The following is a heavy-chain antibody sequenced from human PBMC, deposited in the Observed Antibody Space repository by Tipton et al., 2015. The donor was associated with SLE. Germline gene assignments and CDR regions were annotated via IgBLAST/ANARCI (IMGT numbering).Heavy chain of an antibody. V-gene: IGHV4-61*09. CDR1: GGSISSGSYY. J-gene: IGHJ6*02. D-gene: IGHD3-3*01. CDR3: ARDLEYYDFWSGYSDYYYGMDV. CDR2: IYTSGST. Sequence: TLSLTCTVSGGSISSGSYYWSWIRQPAGKGLEWIGYIYTSGSTNYNPSLKSRVTISVDTSKNQFSLKLSSVTAADTAVYYCARDLEYYDFWSGYSDYYYGMDVWGQGTTVTVSS.